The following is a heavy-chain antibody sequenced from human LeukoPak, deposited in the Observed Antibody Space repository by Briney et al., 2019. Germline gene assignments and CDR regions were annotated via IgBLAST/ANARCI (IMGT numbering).Heavy chain of an antibody. V-gene: IGHV4-31*03. CDR3: ARSVGRGCNGDTCYTNWFDT. D-gene: IGHD2-15*01. CDR1: GGSISTGGSY. J-gene: IGHJ5*02. Sequence: SQTLSLTCSASGGSISTGGSYWTWIRQHPEKGLEWIGFIYNSGSTYYDPSLKSRVTILLDTPENQFSLKLSSVTAADTAVYYCARSVGRGCNGDTCYTNWFDTWGQGTLVTVSS. CDR2: IYNSGST.